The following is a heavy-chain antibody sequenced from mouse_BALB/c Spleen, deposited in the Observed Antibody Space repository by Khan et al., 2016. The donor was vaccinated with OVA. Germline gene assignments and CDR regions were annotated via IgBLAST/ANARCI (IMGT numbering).Heavy chain of an antibody. Sequence: EVKLLESGPGLVKPSQSLSLTCTVTGYSITSDYAWNWIRQFPGNKLEWMGYISYSGSTTYNPSLKSRISITRDTSKDQFFLQLKSVTSEYTATYYCASELGRYYALDYWGQGTSVTVSS. D-gene: IGHD4-1*01. V-gene: IGHV3-2*02. CDR2: ISYSGST. CDR3: ASELGRYYALDY. CDR1: GYSITSDYA. J-gene: IGHJ4*01.